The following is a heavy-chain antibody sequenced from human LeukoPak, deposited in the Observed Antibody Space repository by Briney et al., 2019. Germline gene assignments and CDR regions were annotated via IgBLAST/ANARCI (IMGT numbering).Heavy chain of an antibody. Sequence: WASVKVSCKASGYTFTSYDINWVRQAPGQGLEWVGWMNPNSGNTGYAQKFQGRVTMTRNTSISTAYMELSSLRSEDTAVYYCARSVYYDSSGYYYSDAFDIWGQGTMVTVSS. CDR2: MNPNSGNT. CDR3: ARSVYYDSSGYYYSDAFDI. V-gene: IGHV1-8*01. CDR1: GYTFTSYD. J-gene: IGHJ3*02. D-gene: IGHD3-22*01.